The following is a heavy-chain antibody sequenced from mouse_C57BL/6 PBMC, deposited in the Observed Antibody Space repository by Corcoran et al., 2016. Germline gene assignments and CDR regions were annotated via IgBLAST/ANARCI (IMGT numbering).Heavy chain of an antibody. D-gene: IGHD2-4*01. CDR2: IYPGDGDT. CDR3: ASSYEYDGYFDV. Sequence: QVQLQQSGAELVKPGASVKISCKASGYAFSSYWMNWVKQRPGKGLEWIGQIYPGDGDTNYNGKFKGKATLTADKSSSTAYMQLSSLTSEDSAVYFCASSYEYDGYFDVWGTGTTVTVSS. CDR1: GYAFSSYW. V-gene: IGHV1-80*01. J-gene: IGHJ1*03.